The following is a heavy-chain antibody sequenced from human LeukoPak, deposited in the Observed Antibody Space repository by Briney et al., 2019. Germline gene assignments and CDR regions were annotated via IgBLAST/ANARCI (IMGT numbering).Heavy chain of an antibody. Sequence: GGSLRLSCAASGFTFSNAWMTWVRQAPGKGLEWVGRIKSKTDRGTTDYAAPVKGRFNISRDDLKNTLYLQMNSLKTEDTAVYYCAIIHPYTSGWYGYFDFWGQGTLVTVSS. CDR1: GFTFSNAW. CDR3: AIIHPYTSGWYGYFDF. V-gene: IGHV3-15*01. CDR2: IKSKTDRGTT. D-gene: IGHD6-19*01. J-gene: IGHJ4*02.